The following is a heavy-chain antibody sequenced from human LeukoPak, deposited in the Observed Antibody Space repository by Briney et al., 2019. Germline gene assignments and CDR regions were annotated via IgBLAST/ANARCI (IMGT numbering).Heavy chain of an antibody. CDR1: GFTFSSYS. Sequence: QAGGSLRLSCAASGFTFSSYSMNWVRQAPGKGLEWVSSISGSSSYIYYADSVKGRFTISRDNAKNSLYLQMNSLRAEDTAVYYCARDRVGDYYDSSGYPFGYWGQGTLVTVSS. V-gene: IGHV3-21*01. CDR2: ISGSSSYI. D-gene: IGHD3-22*01. CDR3: ARDRVGDYYDSSGYPFGY. J-gene: IGHJ4*02.